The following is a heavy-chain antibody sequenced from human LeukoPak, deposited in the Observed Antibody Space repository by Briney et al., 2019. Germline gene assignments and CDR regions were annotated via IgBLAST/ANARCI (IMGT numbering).Heavy chain of an antibody. D-gene: IGHD7-27*01. CDR1: GFTFSSYA. V-gene: IGHV3-30-3*01. CDR2: ISYDGSNK. J-gene: IGHJ4*02. CDR3: ARPTTNWGWSYFDY. Sequence: PGGSLRLSCAASGFTFSSYAMHWVRQAPGKGLEWVAVISYDGSNKYYADSVKGRFTISRDNSKNTLYLQMNSLRAEDTAVYYCARPTTNWGWSYFDYWGQGTLVTVSS.